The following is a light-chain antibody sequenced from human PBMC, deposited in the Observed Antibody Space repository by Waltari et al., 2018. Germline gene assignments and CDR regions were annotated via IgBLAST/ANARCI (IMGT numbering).Light chain of an antibody. CDR3: QEYDDSPPWT. CDR2: GAS. Sequence: EIVLTQSPGTLSLSPGERATLSCRASQSVSSTYFAWYQQKPGQAPRLLIYGASSRATGSPDRFRGSGSVTAFTLTISRLEPDDFAVYYCQEYDDSPPWTFGQGTKVEIK. V-gene: IGKV3-20*01. J-gene: IGKJ1*01. CDR1: QSVSSTY.